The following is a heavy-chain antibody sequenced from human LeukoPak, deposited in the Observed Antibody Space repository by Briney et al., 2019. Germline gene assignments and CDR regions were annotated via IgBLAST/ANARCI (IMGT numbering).Heavy chain of an antibody. D-gene: IGHD2/OR15-2a*01. CDR1: GYTFTSYG. V-gene: IGHV1-18*01. J-gene: IGHJ4*02. CDR3: ARDPVYAGIDY. CDR2: ISAYNGNT. Sequence: GASVKASCKASGYTFTSYGISWARQAPGQGLEWMGWISAYNGNTNYAQKLQRRVTITTDTSTSTAYMELRRLRSDAADEYYIARDPVYAGIDYWGQRTLVTVSS.